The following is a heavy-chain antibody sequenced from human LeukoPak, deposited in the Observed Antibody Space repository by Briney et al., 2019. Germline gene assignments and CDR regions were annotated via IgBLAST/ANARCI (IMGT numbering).Heavy chain of an antibody. Sequence: SETLSLTCTVSGGSISSYYWSWIRQPPGKGLEWIGYIYYSGSTNYNPSLKSRVTISVDTSKNQFSPKLSSVTAADTAVYYCARVYGVPPRAGYYYGMDVWGQGTTVTVSS. D-gene: IGHD3-3*01. V-gene: IGHV4-59*01. CDR3: ARVYGVPPRAGYYYGMDV. J-gene: IGHJ6*02. CDR1: GGSISSYY. CDR2: IYYSGST.